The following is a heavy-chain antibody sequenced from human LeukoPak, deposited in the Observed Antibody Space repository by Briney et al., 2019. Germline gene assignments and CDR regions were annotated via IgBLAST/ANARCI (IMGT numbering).Heavy chain of an antibody. D-gene: IGHD2-2*01. J-gene: IGHJ6*02. V-gene: IGHV1-2*06. CDR3: ARISGYCSSTSCYAFYYYGMDV. CDR2: INPNSGGT. Sequence: ASVKVSCKASGYTFTSYAMNWVRQAPGQGLEWMGRINPNSGGTNYAQKFQGRVTMTTDTSTSTAYMELRSLRSDDTAVYYCARISGYCSSTSCYAFYYYGMDVWGQGTTVTVSS. CDR1: GYTFTSYA.